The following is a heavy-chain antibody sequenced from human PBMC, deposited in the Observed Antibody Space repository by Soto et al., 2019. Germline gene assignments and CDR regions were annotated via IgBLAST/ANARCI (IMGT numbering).Heavy chain of an antibody. CDR3: ARDQDSSGWYGYFDY. CDR2: ISYDGSNK. CDR1: GFTFSSYA. V-gene: IGHV3-30-3*01. Sequence: GGSLRLSCAASGFTFSSYAMHWVRQAPGKGLEWVAVISYDGSNKYYADSVKGRFTISRDNAKNTLYLQMNSLRAEDTAVYYCARDQDSSGWYGYFDYWGQGTLVTVSS. D-gene: IGHD6-19*01. J-gene: IGHJ4*02.